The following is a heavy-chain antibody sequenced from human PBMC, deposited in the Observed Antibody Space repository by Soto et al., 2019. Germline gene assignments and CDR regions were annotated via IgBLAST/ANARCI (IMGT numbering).Heavy chain of an antibody. Sequence: QVQLVQSGAEVRKPGSSVKVSCKASGGTFTTYDISWVRQAPGQGLEWMGGIIPLFDATKYAQKFQGRVTITADKSTGTAYMELSRLRSEDTAMDYCARARSSSWYKGTFDCDSWGQGTLVTVSS. CDR2: IIPLFDAT. CDR1: GGTFTTYD. V-gene: IGHV1-69*06. J-gene: IGHJ4*02. D-gene: IGHD6-19*01. CDR3: ARARSSSWYKGTFDCDS.